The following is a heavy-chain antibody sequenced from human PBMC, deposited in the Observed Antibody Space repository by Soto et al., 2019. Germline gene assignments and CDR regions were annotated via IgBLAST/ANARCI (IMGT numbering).Heavy chain of an antibody. V-gene: IGHV3-23*01. CDR3: AKDSNFGADCSGGSCQTLYYYYYMDV. J-gene: IGHJ6*03. CDR2: ISGSGGST. Sequence: GGSLRLSCAASRFTFSSYAMSWVRQAPGKGLEWVSAISGSGGSTYYADSVKGRFTISRDNSKNTLYLQMNSLRAEDTAVYYCAKDSNFGADCSGGSCQTLYYYYYMDVWGKGTTVTVSS. D-gene: IGHD2-15*01. CDR1: RFTFSSYA.